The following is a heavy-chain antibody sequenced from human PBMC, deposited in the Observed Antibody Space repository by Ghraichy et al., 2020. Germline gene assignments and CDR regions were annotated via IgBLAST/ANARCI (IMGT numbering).Heavy chain of an antibody. V-gene: IGHV3-15*01. CDR2: IKSQTDGGTT. CDR3: TTGGCSGGSCYSFDY. J-gene: IGHJ4*02. CDR1: GFTFSNAW. Sequence: GGSLRLSCAASGFTFSNAWMSWVRQAPGKGLEWVGRIKSQTDGGTTDYAAPVKGRFTISRDDSKNTLYLQMNSLKTEDTAVYYCTTGGCSGGSCYSFDYWGQGTLVTVSS. D-gene: IGHD2-15*01.